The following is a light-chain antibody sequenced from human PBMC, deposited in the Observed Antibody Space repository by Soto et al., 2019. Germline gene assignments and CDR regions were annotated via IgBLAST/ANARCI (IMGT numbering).Light chain of an antibody. CDR3: QHYGSSLFT. V-gene: IGKV3-20*01. J-gene: IGKJ3*01. CDR1: QSVSSSN. Sequence: EIVLTRSPDTLSLSPGERVTLSCRASQSVSSSNLAWYQQKPGQAPRLLIYGASIRATGIPDRFSGSGSGTDFTLTISRLEPEDFAVFYCQHYGSSLFTFGPGTKVDIK. CDR2: GAS.